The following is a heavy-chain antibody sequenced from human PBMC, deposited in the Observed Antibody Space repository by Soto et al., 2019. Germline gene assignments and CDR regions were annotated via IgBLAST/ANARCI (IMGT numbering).Heavy chain of an antibody. J-gene: IGHJ3*01. V-gene: IGHV6-1*01. CDR1: GDTVSSNDAA. Sequence: SQTLSLTCVISGDTVSSNDAAWNWIRQSPSRGLEWLGRTYYRSKWFHDYAESVKSRIALHPDTSKNQFSLQLNSVTPEDTAVYYCAIEGTSYNTRWKNAFDAWGQGTMVTVSS. CDR2: TYYRSKWFH. CDR3: AIEGTSYNTRWKNAFDA. D-gene: IGHD6-13*01.